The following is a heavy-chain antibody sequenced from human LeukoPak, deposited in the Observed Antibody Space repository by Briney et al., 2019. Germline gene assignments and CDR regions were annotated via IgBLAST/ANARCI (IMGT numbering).Heavy chain of an antibody. V-gene: IGHV4-4*02. CDR3: AKKPTPYYYDSSGYY. CDR2: RYHSGHT. J-gene: IGHJ4*02. CDR1: GASISSTNW. D-gene: IGHD3-22*01. Sequence: SETLSLTCAVSGASISSTNWWSWARQPPGKGLEWIGKRYHSGHTNYNPSLKSRVTISVDKAKNQFSLKLTPVTAADTAVYYCAKKPTPYYYDSSGYYWGQGTLVTVSS.